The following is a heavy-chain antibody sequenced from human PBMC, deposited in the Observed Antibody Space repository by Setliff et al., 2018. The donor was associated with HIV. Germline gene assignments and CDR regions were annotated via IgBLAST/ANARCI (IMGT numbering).Heavy chain of an antibody. CDR3: AREAAAGLFDY. V-gene: IGHV1-18*01. D-gene: IGHD6-13*01. CDR2: ISAYNGNR. CDR1: GYTFTSYG. Sequence: ASVKISCKSSGYTFTSYGISWVRQAPGQGLEWVGWISAYNGNRNYAQKLQGRVTMTTDTSTSTAYMELRSLRSDDTAVYYCAREAAAGLFDYWGQGTLVTVSS. J-gene: IGHJ4*02.